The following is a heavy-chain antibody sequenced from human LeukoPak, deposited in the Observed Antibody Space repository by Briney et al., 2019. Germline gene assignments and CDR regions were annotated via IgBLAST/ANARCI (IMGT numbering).Heavy chain of an antibody. V-gene: IGHV3-20*04. J-gene: IGHJ4*02. D-gene: IGHD2-21*02. CDR1: GFTFDDYG. CDR2: INWNGGST. Sequence: GGSLRLSCAASGFTFDDYGMSWVRQAPGKGLEWVSGINWNGGSTGYADSVKGRFTISRDNAKNSLYLQMNSLRAEDTALYYCAMGPIVVVTAILSYFDYWGQGTLVTVSS. CDR3: AMGPIVVVTAILSYFDY.